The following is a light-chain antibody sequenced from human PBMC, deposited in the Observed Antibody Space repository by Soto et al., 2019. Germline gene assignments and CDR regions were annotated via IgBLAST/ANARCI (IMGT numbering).Light chain of an antibody. CDR1: QSISDT. CDR2: GAS. CDR3: QQYKNWPPIT. J-gene: IGKJ5*01. V-gene: IGKV3-15*01. Sequence: EIVMTQSPATLSVSPGGRATLSCRASQSISDTLAWYQQKPGQAPRLLIHGASTRAPGFPARFSGSGSGTDFTLTISGLQSEDFAVYYCQQYKNWPPITFGQGTRLEI.